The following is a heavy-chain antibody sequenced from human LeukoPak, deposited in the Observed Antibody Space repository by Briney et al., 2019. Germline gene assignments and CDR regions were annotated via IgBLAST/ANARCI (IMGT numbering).Heavy chain of an antibody. Sequence: GGSLRLSCAASGFSFSNYSMAWVRQAPGKGLEWVSFISSSSSYIYYADSVKGRFTISRDNAKNSLYLQMNSLRTEDTALYYCAHTVTPRYFQFWGQGTLVTVSS. CDR1: GFSFSNYS. CDR3: AHTVTPRYFQF. CDR2: ISSSSSYI. V-gene: IGHV3-21*01. J-gene: IGHJ1*01. D-gene: IGHD4-17*01.